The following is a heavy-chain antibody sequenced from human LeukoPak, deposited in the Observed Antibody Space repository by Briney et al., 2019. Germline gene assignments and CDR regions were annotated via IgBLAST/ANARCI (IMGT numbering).Heavy chain of an antibody. CDR2: MNPNSGNT. D-gene: IGHD2-2*01. CDR3: VRGSMRRDIVVVPATWPMGN. J-gene: IGHJ4*02. CDR1: GYTFTSYD. Sequence: GASVKLSCKASGYTFTSYDINWLRQATGQGLEWMGWMNPNSGNTGYAQKFQGRVTITRNTSISTAYMELSSLRSEDTSVKCCVRGSMRRDIVVVPATWPMGNWGRGTVVTVSS. V-gene: IGHV1-8*03.